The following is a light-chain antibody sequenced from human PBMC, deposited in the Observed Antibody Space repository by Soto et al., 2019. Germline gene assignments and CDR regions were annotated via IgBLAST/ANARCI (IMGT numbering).Light chain of an antibody. J-gene: IGLJ3*02. CDR3: AAWDDSLNGFWV. Sequence: QSVLTQPPSASGTPGQRVTISCSGSSSNIGSNYVNWYQQLPGTAPKLLIYSNNQRPSVVPDRFSGSKSGTSGSLAISGLQSEDEADYYCAAWDDSLNGFWVFGGGTKLTVL. CDR1: SSNIGSNY. CDR2: SNN. V-gene: IGLV1-44*01.